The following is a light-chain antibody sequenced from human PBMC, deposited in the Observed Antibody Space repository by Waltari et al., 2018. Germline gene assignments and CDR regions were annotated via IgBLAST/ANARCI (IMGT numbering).Light chain of an antibody. CDR2: STS. CDR1: QSVTTY. Sequence: EIHLTQSPSSLSASVGDKITIPCRASQSVTTYLKWYQQKSGQPPKVLIFSTSRLQRGVPPRFRGSGSGTEFSLTINGLQPEDFATYYCQQSVIPPFTFGPGTKVEMK. J-gene: IGKJ3*01. CDR3: QQSVIPPFT. V-gene: IGKV1-39*01.